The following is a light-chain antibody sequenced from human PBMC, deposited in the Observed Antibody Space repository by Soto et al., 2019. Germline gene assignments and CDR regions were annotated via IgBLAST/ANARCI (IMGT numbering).Light chain of an antibody. Sequence: THMTQSPSSLSASVGDRVTITCRASQRITTYLNWYQQKPGEAPKLLISTSGTLQRGVPSRFIGSGYGTDFTLNITGLQRADFATYYCQQTYNTPYTFGQGTKLENK. CDR1: QRITTY. CDR2: TSG. CDR3: QQTYNTPYT. J-gene: IGKJ2*01. V-gene: IGKV1-39*01.